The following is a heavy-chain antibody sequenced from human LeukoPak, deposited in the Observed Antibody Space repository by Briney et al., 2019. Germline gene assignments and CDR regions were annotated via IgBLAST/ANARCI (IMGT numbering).Heavy chain of an antibody. CDR3: GGSLRFLEWLSPHNY. V-gene: IGHV3-23*01. CDR1: GFTFSSYA. CDR2: ISSSGGST. J-gene: IGHJ4*02. D-gene: IGHD3-3*01. Sequence: GGSLRLSCAASGFTFSSYAMSWVRQAPGKGLEWVSAISSSGGSTYYADSVKGRFTISRDNSKNTLYLQMNSLRAEDTAVYYCGGSLRFLEWLSPHNYWGQGTLVTVSS.